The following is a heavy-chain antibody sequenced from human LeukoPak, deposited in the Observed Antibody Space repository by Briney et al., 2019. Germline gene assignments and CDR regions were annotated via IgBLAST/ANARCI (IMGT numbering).Heavy chain of an antibody. D-gene: IGHD6-19*01. Sequence: QAGGSLRLSCAASEFTFSSYEMNWVRQAPGKGLEWVSYISSSGSTIYYADSVKGRFTISRDNAKNTQYLQMNSLRAEDTAVYYCVRERSGWLFDYWGQGTLVTVSS. CDR3: VRERSGWLFDY. CDR2: ISSSGSTI. V-gene: IGHV3-48*03. J-gene: IGHJ4*02. CDR1: EFTFSSYE.